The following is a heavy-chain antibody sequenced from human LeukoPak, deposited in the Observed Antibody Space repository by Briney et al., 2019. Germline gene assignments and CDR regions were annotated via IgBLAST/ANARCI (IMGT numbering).Heavy chain of an antibody. CDR2: ISYDGSNK. J-gene: IGHJ4*02. V-gene: IGHV3-30*03. CDR3: ASGQFYYGSGSYFIH. CDR1: GFTFSSYG. Sequence: GGSPRLSCAASGFTFSSYGMHWVRQAPGKGLEWVAVISYDGSNKYYADSVKGRFTISRDNSKNTLYLQMSSLRSEDTAVYYCASGQFYYGSGSYFIHWGQGTLVTVSS. D-gene: IGHD3-10*01.